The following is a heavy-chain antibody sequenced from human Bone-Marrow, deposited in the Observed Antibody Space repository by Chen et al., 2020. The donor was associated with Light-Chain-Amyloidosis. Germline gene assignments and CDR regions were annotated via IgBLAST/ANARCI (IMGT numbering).Heavy chain of an antibody. CDR1: GFTFSSQP. J-gene: IGHJ4*02. Sequence: EGQLLESGGGLVQPGGSLRLSCAASGFTFSSQPMSWVRQAPGKGLEWVSGISDIGSNTYYADSLEGRFTVSRDNSKNTLHVQMNSLGAEVTAVYYCAKWDWHTNYFDDWGQGTLVTVSS. D-gene: IGHD2-8*01. V-gene: IGHV3-23*01. CDR3: AKWDWHTNYFDD. CDR2: ISDIGSNT.